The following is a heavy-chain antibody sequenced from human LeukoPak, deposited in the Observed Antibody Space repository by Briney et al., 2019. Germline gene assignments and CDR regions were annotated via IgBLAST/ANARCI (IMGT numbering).Heavy chain of an antibody. CDR3: ARALVVAAAFDI. CDR2: INPNSGGT. D-gene: IGHD5-12*01. J-gene: IGHJ3*02. V-gene: IGHV1-2*02. Sequence: ASVKVSCKASGYTFTCYYMHWVRQAPGQGLEWMGWINPNSGGTNYAQKFQGRVNMTRDTSISTAYMELSRLRSDDTAVYYCARALVVAAAFDIWGQGTMDTVSS. CDR1: GYTFTCYY.